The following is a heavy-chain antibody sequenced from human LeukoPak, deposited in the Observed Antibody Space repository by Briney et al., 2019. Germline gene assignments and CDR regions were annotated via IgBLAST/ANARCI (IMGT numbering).Heavy chain of an antibody. CDR1: GFTFSSYA. CDR2: ISGSGGST. D-gene: IGHD3-22*01. Sequence: TGGSLRLSCAASGFTFSSYAMSWVRQAPGKGLEWVSAISGSGGSTYYADSVKGRFTISRDNSKNTLYLQMNSLRAEDTAVYYCAKDLEPDYYDSSGYSVFDYWGQGTLVTVSS. V-gene: IGHV3-23*01. J-gene: IGHJ4*02. CDR3: AKDLEPDYYDSSGYSVFDY.